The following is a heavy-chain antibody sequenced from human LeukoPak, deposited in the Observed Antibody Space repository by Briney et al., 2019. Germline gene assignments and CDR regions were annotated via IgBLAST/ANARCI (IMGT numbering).Heavy chain of an antibody. Sequence: SETLSLTCSVSGGSISSYYWSWIRQPPGKGLEWIGYIYYSGSTNYNPSLKSRVTISVDTSKNQFSLKLSSVTAADTAVYYCARARTVTCFDYWGQGTLVTVSS. V-gene: IGHV4-59*01. CDR2: IYYSGST. CDR3: ARARTVTCFDY. D-gene: IGHD4-17*01. CDR1: GGSISSYY. J-gene: IGHJ4*02.